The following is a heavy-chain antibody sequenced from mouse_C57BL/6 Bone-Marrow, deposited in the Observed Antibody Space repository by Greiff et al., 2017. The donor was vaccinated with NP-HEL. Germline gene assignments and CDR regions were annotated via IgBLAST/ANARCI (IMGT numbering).Heavy chain of an antibody. CDR1: GYSFTDYN. J-gene: IGHJ1*03. CDR2: INPNYGTT. Sequence: VQLQQSGPELVKPGASVKISCKASGYSFTDYNMNWVKQSNGKSLEWIGVINPNYGTTSYNQKFKGKATLTVDQSSSTAYMQLNSLTSEDSAVYYCAAYYYGSQSWYFDVWGTGTTVTVSS. CDR3: AAYYYGSQSWYFDV. D-gene: IGHD1-1*01. V-gene: IGHV1-39*01.